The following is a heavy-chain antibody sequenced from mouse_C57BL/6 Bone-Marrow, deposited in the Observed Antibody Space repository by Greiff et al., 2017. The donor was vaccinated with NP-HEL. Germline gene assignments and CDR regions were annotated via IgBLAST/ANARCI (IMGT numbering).Heavy chain of an antibody. CDR2: ISGGGGNT. V-gene: IGHV5-9*01. CDR1: GFTFSSYT. J-gene: IGHJ3*01. CDR3: TRRSLCPPWFAY. D-gene: IGHD2-3*01. Sequence: EVKLMESGGGLVKPGGSLKLSCAASGFTFSSYTMSWVRQTPEKRLEWVATISGGGGNTYYPASVKGRFTITRDNAKNTTYLQLSSLRSEDTALDYCTRRSLCPPWFAYWGQGTLVTVSA.